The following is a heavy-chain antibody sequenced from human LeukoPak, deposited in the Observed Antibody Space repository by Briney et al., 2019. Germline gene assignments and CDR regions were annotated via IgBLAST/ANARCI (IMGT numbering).Heavy chain of an antibody. Sequence: PSETLSLTCAVYGGPFSGYYWSWIRQPPGKGLEWIGEINHSGSTNYNPSLKSRVTISVDTSKNQFSLKLSSVTAADTAMYYCARCPSYYLFDYWGQGTLVTVSS. CDR3: ARCPSYYLFDY. CDR1: GGPFSGYY. V-gene: IGHV4-34*01. CDR2: INHSGST. D-gene: IGHD3-10*01. J-gene: IGHJ4*02.